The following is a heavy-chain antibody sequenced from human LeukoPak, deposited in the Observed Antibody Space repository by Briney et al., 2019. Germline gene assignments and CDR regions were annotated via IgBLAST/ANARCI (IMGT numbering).Heavy chain of an antibody. J-gene: IGHJ4*02. CDR2: IYSTGST. Sequence: SSETLSLTCAVYGGSFSGYYWSWIRQPAGKGLEWIGRIYSTGSTNYNPSLKSRVTMSVDTSKNRFSLRLNSVTAADTAVYYCARDRSYDSSGYYNFDCWGQGTLVTVSS. D-gene: IGHD3-22*01. CDR3: ARDRSYDSSGYYNFDC. V-gene: IGHV4-4*07. CDR1: GGSFSGYY.